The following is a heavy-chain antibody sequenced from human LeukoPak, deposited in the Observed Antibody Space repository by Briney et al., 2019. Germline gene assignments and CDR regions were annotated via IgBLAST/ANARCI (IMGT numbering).Heavy chain of an antibody. D-gene: IGHD6-13*01. J-gene: IGHJ5*02. CDR3: ARDDGSSRANWFDP. CDR1: GYTFTSYG. V-gene: IGHV1-18*01. Sequence: ASVKVSCKASGYTFTSYGISWVRQAPGQGLEWMGWISAYNGNTNYAQKFQGRVTITADESTSTAYMELSSLRSEDTAVYYCARDDGSSRANWFDPWGQGTLVTVSS. CDR2: ISAYNGNT.